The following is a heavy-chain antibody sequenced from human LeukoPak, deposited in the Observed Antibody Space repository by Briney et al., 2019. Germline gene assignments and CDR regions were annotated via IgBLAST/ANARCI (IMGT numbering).Heavy chain of an antibody. J-gene: IGHJ5*02. CDR1: GYTFTSYY. CDR3: ARDFSWIQLWSWFDP. V-gene: IGHV1-46*01. D-gene: IGHD5-18*01. Sequence: ASVKVSCKASGYTFTSYYMHWVRQAPGQGLEWMGIINPSGGSTSYAQKFQGRVTMTRDTSTSTVYMGLSSLRSEDTAVYYCARDFSWIQLWSWFDPWGQGTLVTVSS. CDR2: INPSGGST.